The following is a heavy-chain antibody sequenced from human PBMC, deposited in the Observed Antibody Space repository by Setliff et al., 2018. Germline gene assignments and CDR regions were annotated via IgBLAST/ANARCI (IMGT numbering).Heavy chain of an antibody. J-gene: IGHJ4*02. CDR3: ARVKIAILPAAIDY. Sequence: PSETLSLTCTVSDASIGGSGYYWGWIRQPPGKGPEWIGNIHYRGSTHYNPSLTSGVTISLDTSKNQFSLKLSSVTAADTAVYYCARVKIAILPAAIDYWGQGTLVTVSS. CDR2: IHYRGST. D-gene: IGHD2-2*01. V-gene: IGHV4-39*07. CDR1: DASIGGSGYY.